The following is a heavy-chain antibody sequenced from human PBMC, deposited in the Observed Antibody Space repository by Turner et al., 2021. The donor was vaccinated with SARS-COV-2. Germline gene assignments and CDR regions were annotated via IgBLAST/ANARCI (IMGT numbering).Heavy chain of an antibody. Sequence: EVQLLESGGGLVQPGGSLRLSCAAPGITCISYAISWVRPAPGKGLDWVSAISGGGFTTYYADSVKGRFTISRDNSKNTLFLQMNSLRAEDTAVYYCAKADAEAGTMIFQYGMDVWGQGTTVTVSS. J-gene: IGHJ6*02. CDR3: AKADAEAGTMIFQYGMDV. CDR1: GITCISYA. CDR2: ISGGGFTT. D-gene: IGHD3-22*01. V-gene: IGHV3-23*01.